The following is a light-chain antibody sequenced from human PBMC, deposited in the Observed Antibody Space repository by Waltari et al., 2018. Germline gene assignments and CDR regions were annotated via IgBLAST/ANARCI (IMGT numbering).Light chain of an antibody. CDR2: WAS. CDR1: QSVLYSSNNKNY. Sequence: DIVITQSPDSLAVYRGERATINCKSSQSVLYSSNNKNYLAWYQQKPGQPPKLLIYWASTRESGVPDRFSGSGSGTDFTLTISSLQAEDVAVYYCQQYYSTPLTFGGGTKVEIK. V-gene: IGKV4-1*01. J-gene: IGKJ4*01. CDR3: QQYYSTPLT.